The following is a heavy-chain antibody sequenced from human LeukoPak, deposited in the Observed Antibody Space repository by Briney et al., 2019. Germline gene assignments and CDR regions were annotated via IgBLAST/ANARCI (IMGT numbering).Heavy chain of an antibody. V-gene: IGHV3-48*03. CDR3: AREDTGVAFDI. Sequence: SGGSLRLSCAASRFTFSSYEMNWVRQAPGKGLEWVSYISGSGIKHYADSVKGRFTTSRDNAKNSLYLQMNSLRVGDTAVYYCAREDTGVAFDIWGQGTTVTV. CDR2: ISGSGIK. CDR1: RFTFSSYE. D-gene: IGHD2-8*01. J-gene: IGHJ3*02.